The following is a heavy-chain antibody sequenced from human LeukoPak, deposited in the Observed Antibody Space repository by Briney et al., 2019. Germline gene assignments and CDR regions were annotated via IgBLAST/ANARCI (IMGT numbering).Heavy chain of an antibody. J-gene: IGHJ4*02. V-gene: IGHV1-69*04. CDR2: IIPILGIA. D-gene: IGHD5-18*01. CDR1: GYTFTNYA. Sequence: ASVKVSCKASGYTFTNYAISWVRQAPGQGLEWMGRIIPILGIANYAQKFQGRVTITADKSTSTAYMELSSLRSEDTAVYYCARDRGDTAMIDPFDYWGQGTLVTVSS. CDR3: ARDRGDTAMIDPFDY.